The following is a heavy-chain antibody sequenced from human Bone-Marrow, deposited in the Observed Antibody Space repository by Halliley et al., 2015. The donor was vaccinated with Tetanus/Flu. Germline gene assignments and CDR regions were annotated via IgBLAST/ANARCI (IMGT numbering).Heavy chain of an antibody. D-gene: IGHD2-15*01. Sequence: SLRLSCEVSGFTFHSYEMNWVRQAPGKGLEWVSYISSGGTTIYYTDSVKGRFTISRDNAKNSLYLQMNSLRAEDTAVYYCARVVGGGNTRGFFDYWGQGTLVIVSS. V-gene: IGHV3-48*03. CDR3: ARVVGGGNTRGFFDY. CDR2: ISSGGTTI. CDR1: GFTFHSYE. J-gene: IGHJ4*02.